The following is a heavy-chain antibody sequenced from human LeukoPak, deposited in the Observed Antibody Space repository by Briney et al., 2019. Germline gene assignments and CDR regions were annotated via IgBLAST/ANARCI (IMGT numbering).Heavy chain of an antibody. CDR1: GFTFSSYS. J-gene: IGHJ6*03. Sequence: PGGSLRLSCAASGFTFSSYSMNWVRQAPGKGLEWVSSISSSSTYIYYADSVKGRFTISRDNAKNSLYLQMNSLRAEDTAVYYCARVAAVVVPAAIKGYYYYYMDVWSKGTTVTVSS. CDR2: ISSSSTYI. D-gene: IGHD2-2*01. V-gene: IGHV3-21*01. CDR3: ARVAAVVVPAAIKGYYYYYMDV.